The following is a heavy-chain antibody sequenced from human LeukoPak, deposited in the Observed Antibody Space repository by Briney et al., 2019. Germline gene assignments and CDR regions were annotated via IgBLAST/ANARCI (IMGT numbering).Heavy chain of an antibody. CDR3: ARTYYDVLTAYYRYFDF. J-gene: IGHJ4*02. V-gene: IGHV3-30-3*01. CDR1: GFTFSTYA. Sequence: PGRSLRLSCAASGFTFSTYAMHWVRQAPGKGLEWVAFISSAGTTTYYADSVKGRFTISRDYSKTSLYLQMNSLRADDTAVYYCARTYYDVLTAYYRYFDFWGQGTLVTVSS. D-gene: IGHD3-9*01. CDR2: ISSAGTTT.